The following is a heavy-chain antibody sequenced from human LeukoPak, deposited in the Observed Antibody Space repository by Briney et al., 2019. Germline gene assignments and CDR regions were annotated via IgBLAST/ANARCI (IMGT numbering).Heavy chain of an antibody. CDR1: GFTFSSYS. D-gene: IGHD6-19*01. Sequence: GRSLRLSCAASGFTFSSYSMHWVRQAPGKGLEWVAVIWYDGSNKYYADSVKGRFTISRDNSKNTLYLQMNSLRAEDTAVYYCARDIGIAVAGSDYWGQGTLVTVSS. CDR2: IWYDGSNK. CDR3: ARDIGIAVAGSDY. V-gene: IGHV3-33*01. J-gene: IGHJ4*02.